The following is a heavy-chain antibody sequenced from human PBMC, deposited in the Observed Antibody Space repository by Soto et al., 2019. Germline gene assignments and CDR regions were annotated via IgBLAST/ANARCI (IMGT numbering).Heavy chain of an antibody. J-gene: IGHJ6*02. Sequence: VKVSCKASGYTFTAYAMHWVRQARGQRLEWMGWIVAGSGKTKYSQKFQGRVTITRDTSASTAYMELSSRRSEDTALYYCAADGGSGTFYVMDVWGQGTTVTVSS. D-gene: IGHD3-10*01. CDR3: AADGGSGTFYVMDV. CDR1: GYTFTAYA. CDR2: IVAGSGKT. V-gene: IGHV1-3*01.